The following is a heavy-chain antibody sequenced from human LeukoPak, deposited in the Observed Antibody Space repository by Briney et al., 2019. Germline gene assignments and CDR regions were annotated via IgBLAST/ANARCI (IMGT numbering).Heavy chain of an antibody. CDR3: ARAGDTTRGNYYMDV. D-gene: IGHD5-18*01. Sequence: GRSLRLSCAASGFTFSSYAMHWVRQAPGKGLEWVAVISNDGSNKYHADSVKGRFTISRDNSKNTLYLQMNSLRAEDSAVHHCARAGDTTRGNYYMDVWGKGTTVTVSS. J-gene: IGHJ6*03. CDR1: GFTFSSYA. CDR2: ISNDGSNK. V-gene: IGHV3-30-3*01.